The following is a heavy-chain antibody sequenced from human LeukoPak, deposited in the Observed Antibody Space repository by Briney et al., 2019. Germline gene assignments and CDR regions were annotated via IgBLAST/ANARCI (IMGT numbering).Heavy chain of an antibody. V-gene: IGHV4-34*01. CDR1: GGSFSGYY. CDR3: ARFPAGGGYCSSTSCHSPV. D-gene: IGHD2-2*01. Sequence: PSETLSLTCAVYGGSFSGYYWSWIRQPPGKGLEWIGEINHSGSTNYNPSLKSRVTISVDTSKNQFSLKLSSVTAADTAVYYCARFPAGGGYCSSTSCHSPVWGQGTTVTVSS. CDR2: INHSGST. J-gene: IGHJ6*02.